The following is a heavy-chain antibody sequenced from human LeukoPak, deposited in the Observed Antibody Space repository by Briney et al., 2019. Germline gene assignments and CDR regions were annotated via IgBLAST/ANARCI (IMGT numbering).Heavy chain of an antibody. CDR3: ARSRTKAGTWGGYLDH. CDR1: GYTFTSYD. J-gene: IGHJ4*02. CDR2: MNPNSGNT. V-gene: IGHV1-8*03. D-gene: IGHD3-10*01. Sequence: ASVKVSCKASGYTFTSYDINWVRQATGQGLEWMGWMNPNSGNTGYAQKFQGRVTITRDMSTSTVYMELNSLRSEDTAVYYCARSRTKAGTWGGYLDHWGQGTLVSVSS.